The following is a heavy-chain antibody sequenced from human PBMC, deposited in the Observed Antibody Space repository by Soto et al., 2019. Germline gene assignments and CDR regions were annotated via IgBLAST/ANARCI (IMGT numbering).Heavy chain of an antibody. CDR2: IYYSGST. Sequence: QVQLQESGPGLVKPSQTLSLTCTVSGGSISRGGYYWSWIRQHPGKGLEWIGYIYYSGSTYYNPYPKSRVTISVDTSQNQFSLKLRSVTAADTAVYYCARGDSGYYDSSGYYSYWGQGTLVTVSS. CDR3: ARGDSGYYDSSGYYSY. V-gene: IGHV4-31*03. D-gene: IGHD3-22*01. J-gene: IGHJ4*02. CDR1: GGSISRGGYY.